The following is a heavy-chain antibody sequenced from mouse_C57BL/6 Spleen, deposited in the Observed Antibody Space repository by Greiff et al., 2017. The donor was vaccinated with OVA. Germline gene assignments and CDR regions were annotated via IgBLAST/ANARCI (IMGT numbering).Heavy chain of an antibody. V-gene: IGHV1-15*01. Sequence: VKLQQSGAELVRPGASVTLSCKASGYTFTDYAMHWVKQTPVHGLEWIGAIDPETGGTAYNQKFKGKAILTADKSSSTAYMELRSLTSEDSAVYYCTREVYSFDYWGQGTTLTVSS. J-gene: IGHJ2*01. CDR2: IDPETGGT. D-gene: IGHD2-1*01. CDR3: TREVYSFDY. CDR1: GYTFTDYA.